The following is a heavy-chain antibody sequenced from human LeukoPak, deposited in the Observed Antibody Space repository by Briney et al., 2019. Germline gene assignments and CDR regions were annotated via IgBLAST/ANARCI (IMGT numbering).Heavy chain of an antibody. CDR3: ARAQGLWFGELFKPFDY. V-gene: IGHV4-34*01. CDR1: GGSFSGYY. J-gene: IGHJ4*02. D-gene: IGHD3-10*01. CDR2: ISHSGST. Sequence: SETLSLTCAVYGGSFSGYYWSWIRQPPGKGLEWIGGISHSGSTNYNPSLKSRVTISVDTSKNQFSLKLNSVAAADTAVYYCARAQGLWFGELFKPFDYWGQGTLVTVSS.